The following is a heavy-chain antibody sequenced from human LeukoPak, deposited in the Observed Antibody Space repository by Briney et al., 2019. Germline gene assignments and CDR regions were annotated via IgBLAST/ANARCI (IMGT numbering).Heavy chain of an antibody. CDR3: ARGADIVERMHFDY. Sequence: ASVKVSCKASGYTFTGYYMHWVRQAPGQGLEWMGWINPNSGGTNYAQKFQGRVTMTRDTSISTAYMELSRLRSDDTAVYYCARGADIVERMHFDYWGQGTLVTVSS. J-gene: IGHJ4*02. CDR1: GYTFTGYY. V-gene: IGHV1-2*02. CDR2: INPNSGGT. D-gene: IGHD2-15*01.